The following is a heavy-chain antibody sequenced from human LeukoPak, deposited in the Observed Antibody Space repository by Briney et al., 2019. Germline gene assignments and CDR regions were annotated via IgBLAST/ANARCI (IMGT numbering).Heavy chain of an antibody. D-gene: IGHD1-1*01. J-gene: IGHJ5*02. Sequence: PSETLSLTCAVYGGSFSGYYWSWIRQPPGKGLEWIGEINHSGSTNYNPSLKSRVTISVDTSKNQFSLKLSSVTAADTAVYYCARGYPNERYNWFDPWGQGTLVTVSS. V-gene: IGHV4-34*01. CDR2: INHSGST. CDR1: GGSFSGYY. CDR3: ARGYPNERYNWFDP.